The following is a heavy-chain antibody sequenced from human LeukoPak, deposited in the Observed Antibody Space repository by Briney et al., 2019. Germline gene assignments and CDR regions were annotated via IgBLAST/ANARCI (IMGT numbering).Heavy chain of an antibody. CDR3: ARSIVGATFYYYYYMDV. D-gene: IGHD1-26*01. CDR2: INPNSGGT. J-gene: IGHJ6*03. Sequence: ASVKVSCKASGYTFTGYYMHWVRQAPGQGLEWMGLINPNSGGTNYAQKFQGRVTMTRDTSISTAYMELSRLRSDDTAVYYCARSIVGATFYYYYYMDVWGKGTTVTVSS. CDR1: GYTFTGYY. V-gene: IGHV1-2*06.